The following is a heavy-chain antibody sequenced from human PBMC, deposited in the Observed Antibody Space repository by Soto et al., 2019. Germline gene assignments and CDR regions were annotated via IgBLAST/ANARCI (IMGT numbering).Heavy chain of an antibody. Sequence: SETLSLTCTVSGGSISSYYWSWIRQPPGKGLEWTGYIYYSGSTNYNPSLKSRVTISVDTSKNQFSLKLSSVTAADTAVYYCARAPGFYDSSGYRFDYWGQGTLVTVSS. D-gene: IGHD3-22*01. CDR2: IYYSGST. J-gene: IGHJ4*02. CDR3: ARAPGFYDSSGYRFDY. CDR1: GGSISSYY. V-gene: IGHV4-59*01.